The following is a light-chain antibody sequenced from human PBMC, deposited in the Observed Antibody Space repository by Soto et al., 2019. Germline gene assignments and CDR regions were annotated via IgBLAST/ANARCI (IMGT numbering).Light chain of an antibody. V-gene: IGLV2-8*01. CDR2: EVT. Sequence: QSVLTQPPSASGSPGQSVTISCTGTSSDVGAYNYVSWYQQHPGKAPKLILYEVTKRPSGVPDRFSGSKSGNTASLTVSGLQADDESDYYCSSYAGNNNLLFGGGTQLTVL. CDR3: SSYAGNNNLL. J-gene: IGLJ2*01. CDR1: SSDVGAYNY.